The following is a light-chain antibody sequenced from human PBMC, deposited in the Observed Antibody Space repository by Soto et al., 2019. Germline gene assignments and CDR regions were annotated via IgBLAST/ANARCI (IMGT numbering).Light chain of an antibody. CDR2: EVS. V-gene: IGLV2-23*02. CDR1: SSAVGSYNV. J-gene: IGLJ1*01. CDR3: CSYAGSSSAYV. Sequence: QSALTQPASVSGSPGQSITISCTGTSSAVGSYNVVSWYQQHPGKAPKLLIYEVSKRPSGVSDRFSGSKSGNTASLTISGLQSEDEADYHCCSYAGSSSAYVFGTGTKVTVL.